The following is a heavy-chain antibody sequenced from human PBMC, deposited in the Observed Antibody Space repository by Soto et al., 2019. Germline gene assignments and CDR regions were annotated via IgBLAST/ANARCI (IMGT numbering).Heavy chain of an antibody. Sequence: SQTLSLTCAISGDSVSSNSAAWNWIRQSPSRGLEWLGRTYYRSKWYNDYAVSVKSRITINPDTSKNQFSLQLNSVTPEDTAVYYCARDDDFWSGSRGPFDYWGQGTLVTVSS. D-gene: IGHD3-3*01. CDR3: ARDDDFWSGSRGPFDY. J-gene: IGHJ4*02. CDR2: TYYRSKWYN. V-gene: IGHV6-1*01. CDR1: GDSVSSNSAA.